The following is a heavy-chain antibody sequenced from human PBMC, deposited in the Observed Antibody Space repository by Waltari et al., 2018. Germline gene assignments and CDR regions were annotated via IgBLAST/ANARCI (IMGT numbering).Heavy chain of an antibody. CDR2: ISGSGGST. V-gene: IGHV3-23*01. J-gene: IGHJ4*02. CDR1: GFTFSSYA. Sequence: EVQLLESGGGLVQPGGSLRLSCAASGFTFSSYAMSWVRPAPGKGLEWVSAISGSGGSTYYADSVKGRFTISRDNSKNTLYLQMNSLRAEDTAVYYCAKDRQYHSSRGNYFDYWGQGTLVTVSS. D-gene: IGHD6-13*01. CDR3: AKDRQYHSSRGNYFDY.